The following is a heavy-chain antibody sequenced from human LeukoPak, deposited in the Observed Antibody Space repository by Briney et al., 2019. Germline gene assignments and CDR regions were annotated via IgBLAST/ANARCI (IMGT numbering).Heavy chain of an antibody. CDR2: INPSGGST. CDR1: GYTFTSYY. Sequence: ASVKVSCKASGYTFTSYYMHWVRQAPGQGLAWMGIINPSGGSTSYAQKFKGRVTITRDTSTSTVYMELSSLRSEDTAVYYCARDRRPELTGHSDAFDIWGQGTMVTVSS. J-gene: IGHJ3*02. D-gene: IGHD7-27*01. V-gene: IGHV1-46*01. CDR3: ARDRRPELTGHSDAFDI.